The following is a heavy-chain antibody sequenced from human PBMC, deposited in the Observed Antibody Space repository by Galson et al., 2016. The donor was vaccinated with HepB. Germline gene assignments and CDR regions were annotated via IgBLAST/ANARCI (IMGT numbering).Heavy chain of an antibody. J-gene: IGHJ6*02. CDR1: EFTFSSYV. Sequence: SLRLSCAASEFTFSSYVMSWVRQAPGKGLEWVSTISGSGGSTYYADSVKGRFTISRDNSKNTLYLEMNSLRAEDTAEYYWAKGQWLGTYGMDVWGQGTTVTVSS. D-gene: IGHD6-19*01. CDR2: ISGSGGST. V-gene: IGHV3-23*01. CDR3: AKGQWLGTYGMDV.